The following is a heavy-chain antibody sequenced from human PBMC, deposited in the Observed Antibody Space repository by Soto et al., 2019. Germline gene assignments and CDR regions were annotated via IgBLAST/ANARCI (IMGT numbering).Heavy chain of an antibody. CDR2: IYPGDSDT. J-gene: IGHJ3*02. CDR1: GYSFTSYW. Sequence: GESLKISCKGSGYSFTSYWIGWVRQMPGKGLEWMGIIYPGDSDTRYSPSFQGQVTISADKSISTAYLQWSSLKASDTAMYYCARHVVAGYCSSTSCVDAFDIWGQGTTVTVSS. V-gene: IGHV5-51*01. CDR3: ARHVVAGYCSSTSCVDAFDI. D-gene: IGHD2-2*01.